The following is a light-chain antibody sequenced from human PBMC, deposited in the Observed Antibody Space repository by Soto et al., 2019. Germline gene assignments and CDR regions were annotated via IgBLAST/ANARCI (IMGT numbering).Light chain of an antibody. CDR2: SSA. CDR1: QSVSSSY. V-gene: IGKV3-20*01. CDR3: QQYGSSPPELT. Sequence: DIVLTQSPGTLSLSPGERATLSCRASQSVSSSYLAWYQQTPGQAPRLLIYSSASRATGIPDRFRGSGSGTDFTLAISRLEPEDFAVHYCQQYGSSPPELTFGGGTKVDIK. J-gene: IGKJ4*01.